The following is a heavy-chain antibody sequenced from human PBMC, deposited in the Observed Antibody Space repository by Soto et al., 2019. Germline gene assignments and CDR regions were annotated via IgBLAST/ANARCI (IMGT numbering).Heavy chain of an antibody. J-gene: IGHJ6*04. Sequence: QVQLQESGPGLVKPSQTLSLTCTVSGGSISSGGYYWSWIRQHPGKGLEWIGYIYYSGSTYYNPSLKRRVTISVDTSKNQFSLKLSSVTAADTAVYYCARAVAPTPYYYGMDVWGKGTTVTVSS. CDR3: ARAVAPTPYYYGMDV. CDR2: IYYSGST. CDR1: GGSISSGGYY. V-gene: IGHV4-31*03. D-gene: IGHD2-15*01.